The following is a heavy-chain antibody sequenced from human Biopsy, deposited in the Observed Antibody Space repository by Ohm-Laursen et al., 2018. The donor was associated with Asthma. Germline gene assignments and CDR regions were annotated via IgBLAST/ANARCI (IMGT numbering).Heavy chain of an antibody. V-gene: IGHV3-53*01. CDR3: ARGDSSNWSHYYFDY. J-gene: IGHJ4*02. CDR1: GFAVSRDY. D-gene: IGHD3-22*01. Sequence: SLRPSCAASGFAVSRDYMFWVRQAPGKGLEWVSVIYSGGTSHTADSVRGRFTISRDYPKNTLYLQMHSLRAEDTAVYYCARGDSSNWSHYYFDYWGQGTLVTVSS. CDR2: IYSGGTS.